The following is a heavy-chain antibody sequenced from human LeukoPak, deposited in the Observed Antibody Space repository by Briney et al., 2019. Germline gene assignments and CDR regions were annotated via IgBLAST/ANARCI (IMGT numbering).Heavy chain of an antibody. J-gene: IGHJ6*03. CDR1: GGSIRSSY. Sequence: KSSETLSLTCTVSGGSIRSSYWSWIRQPPGRGLEWIGYISHSESTNYNPSLKSRVTISVDTSKNQFSLKLSSVTAADTAMYFCARDRNGVVAATPFMDVWGKGTTVTVSS. CDR3: ARDRNGVVAATPFMDV. CDR2: ISHSEST. D-gene: IGHD2-15*01. V-gene: IGHV4-59*12.